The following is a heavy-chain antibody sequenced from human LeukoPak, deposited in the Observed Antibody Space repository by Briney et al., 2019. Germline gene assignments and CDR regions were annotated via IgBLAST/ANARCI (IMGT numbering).Heavy chain of an antibody. V-gene: IGHV4-34*01. J-gene: IGHJ2*01. Sequence: SETLSLTCAVYGGSFRGYYWSWIRQPPGKGLEWIGEIHYTGATNYKPSLKSRVTISGDPSKNQFSLRVSTVTAADTAVYYCARGVLGPYYFDLWGRGTLVTVSS. CDR2: IHYTGAT. CDR3: ARGVLGPYYFDL. CDR1: GGSFRGYY. D-gene: IGHD7-27*01.